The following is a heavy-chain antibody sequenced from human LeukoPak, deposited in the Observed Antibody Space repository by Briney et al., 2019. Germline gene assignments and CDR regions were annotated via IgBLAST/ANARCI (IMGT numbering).Heavy chain of an antibody. CDR3: ATEVRYCSSTSCWDY. J-gene: IGHJ4*02. Sequence: SQILSLTCTVSGGSISSGGYYWSWIRQHPGKGLEWIGYIYYSGSTNYNPSLKSRVTISVDTSKNQFSLKLSSVTAADTAVYYCATEVRYCSSTSCWDYWGQGTLVTVSS. CDR1: GGSISSGGYY. D-gene: IGHD2-2*01. CDR2: IYYSGST. V-gene: IGHV4-61*08.